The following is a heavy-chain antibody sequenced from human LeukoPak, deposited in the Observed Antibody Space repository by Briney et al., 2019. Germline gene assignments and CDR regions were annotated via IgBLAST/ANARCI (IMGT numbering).Heavy chain of an antibody. V-gene: IGHV4-34*01. J-gene: IGHJ4*02. Sequence: SETLSLTCAVYGGSFSGYYWSWIRQPPGKGLEWIGEINHSGSTNYNPSLKSRVTISVDTSKNQFSQKLSSVTAADTAVYYCARGSRDSSGYYFDYWGQGTLVTVSS. CDR1: GGSFSGYY. D-gene: IGHD3-22*01. CDR2: INHSGST. CDR3: ARGSRDSSGYYFDY.